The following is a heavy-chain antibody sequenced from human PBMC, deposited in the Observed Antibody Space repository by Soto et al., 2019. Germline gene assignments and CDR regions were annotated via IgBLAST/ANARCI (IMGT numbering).Heavy chain of an antibody. CDR3: ARHQTVTRNYFDY. J-gene: IGHJ4*02. V-gene: IGHV4-39*01. CDR1: GGSISSSSYY. CDR2: IYYSGST. D-gene: IGHD4-17*01. Sequence: QLQLQESGPGLVKPSETLSLTCTVSGGSISSSSYYWGWIRQPPGQGLEWIGSIYYSGSTYYNPSLKSRVTIAVDTSKNQFSLKLSSVTAADAAVYYCARHQTVTRNYFDYWGQGTLVTVSS.